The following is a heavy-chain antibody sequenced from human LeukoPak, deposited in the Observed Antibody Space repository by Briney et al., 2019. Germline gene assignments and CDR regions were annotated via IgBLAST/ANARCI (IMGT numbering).Heavy chain of an antibody. J-gene: IGHJ4*02. D-gene: IGHD1/OR15-1a*01. CDR1: GYSFTSYW. V-gene: IGHV5-51*01. CDR2: IHPSDSDT. CDR3: ATSESQTRFDY. Sequence: GESLKISCKGSGYSFTSYWIGWVRQMPGKGLEWMGIIHPSDSDTRYSPSFQGQVTISADKSISTAYLQWSSLKASDTGMYYCATSESQTRFDYWGQGTLVTVSS.